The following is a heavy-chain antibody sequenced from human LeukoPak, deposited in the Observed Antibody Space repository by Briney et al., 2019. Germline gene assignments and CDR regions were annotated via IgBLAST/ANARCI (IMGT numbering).Heavy chain of an antibody. D-gene: IGHD2-15*01. J-gene: IGHJ4*02. CDR3: ARVGGSGAFFDY. CDR2: INSDGSST. V-gene: IGHV3-74*01. Sequence: GGSLRLSCAASGFTFSSYWMHWVRQAPGKGLVWVSRINSDGSSTSYADSVKGRFTISRDNAKNTLYLQMNSLRAEDTAVYYCARVGGSGAFFDYWGQGTLVTVSS. CDR1: GFTFSSYW.